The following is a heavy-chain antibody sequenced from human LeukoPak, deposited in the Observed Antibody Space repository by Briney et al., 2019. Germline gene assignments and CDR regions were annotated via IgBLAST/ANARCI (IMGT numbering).Heavy chain of an antibody. J-gene: IGHJ4*02. V-gene: IGHV3-21*06. Sequence: PGGSLRLSCAASGFTLSSYAMNCVRQARGKGLERISSISGSSSDIYYADSVKGRFTISRDNAKNSVLLQMNNLRAEDTAIYYCARRGYHDSSGYDYWGQGTLVTVS. CDR1: GFTLSSYA. CDR3: ARRGYHDSSGYDY. CDR2: ISGSSSDI. D-gene: IGHD3-22*01.